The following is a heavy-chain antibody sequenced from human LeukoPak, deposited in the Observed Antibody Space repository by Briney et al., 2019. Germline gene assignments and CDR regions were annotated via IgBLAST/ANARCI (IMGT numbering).Heavy chain of an antibody. CDR1: GGSISSYY. V-gene: IGHV4-59*01. CDR2: IYYSGST. CDR3: ARGEDVVAATRR. Sequence: SETLSLTCTVSGGSISSYYWSWIRQPPGKGLEWIGYIYYSGSTNYNPSLKSRVTISVDTSKNQFSLKLSSVTAAGTAVYYCARGEDVVAATRRWGQGTLVTVSS. D-gene: IGHD2-15*01. J-gene: IGHJ1*01.